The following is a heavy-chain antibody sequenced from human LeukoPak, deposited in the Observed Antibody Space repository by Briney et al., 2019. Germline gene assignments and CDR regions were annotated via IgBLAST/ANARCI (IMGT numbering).Heavy chain of an antibody. J-gene: IGHJ4*02. Sequence: GGSLRLSCAASGFTFSTYAMSWVRQAPGKGLEWVSVISGGGGSTYYPDSVKGRFTISRDNSKNTLYLQMNSLRAEDTAVYYCAKKDSSGYYYAMIDYWGQGTLVTVSS. D-gene: IGHD3-22*01. CDR1: GFTFSTYA. CDR3: AKKDSSGYYYAMIDY. V-gene: IGHV3-23*01. CDR2: ISGGGGST.